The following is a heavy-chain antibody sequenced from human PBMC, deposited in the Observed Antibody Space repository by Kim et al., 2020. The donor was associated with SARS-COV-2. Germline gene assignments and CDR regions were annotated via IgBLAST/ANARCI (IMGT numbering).Heavy chain of an antibody. D-gene: IGHD3-22*01. V-gene: IGHV3-15*01. J-gene: IGHJ3*02. CDR3: TTDYDSSGYYDAFDI. Sequence: APVKGRFTISRDDSKNTLYLQMNSLKTEDTAVYYCTTDYDSSGYYDAFDIWGQGTMVTVSS.